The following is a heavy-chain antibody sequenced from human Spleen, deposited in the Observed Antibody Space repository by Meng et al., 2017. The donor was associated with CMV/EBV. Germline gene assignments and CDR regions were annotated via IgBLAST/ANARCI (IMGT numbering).Heavy chain of an antibody. Sequence: TVSGGSISSGDYYWSWIRQPPGKGLEWIGYIYYSGSTYYNPSLKSRVTISVDTSKNQFSLKLSSVTAADTAVYYCARGDNGGWFDPWGQGTLVTVSS. D-gene: IGHD2-8*01. J-gene: IGHJ5*02. CDR2: IYYSGST. V-gene: IGHV4-30-4*08. CDR3: ARGDNGGWFDP. CDR1: GGSISSGDYY.